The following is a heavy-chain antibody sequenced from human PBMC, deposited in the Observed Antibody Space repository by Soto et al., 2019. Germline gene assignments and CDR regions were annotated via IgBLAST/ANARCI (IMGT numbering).Heavy chain of an antibody. D-gene: IGHD3-10*01. V-gene: IGHV5-51*01. CDR3: VRVPPRGGSGTSPLDY. CDR2: IWPGDSDT. J-gene: IGHJ4*02. CDR1: GYSFSSYW. Sequence: LGESLKISCKGSGYSFSSYWIGWVRQMPGKGLEWMGIIWPGDSDTRYSPSFQGQVTISADKSIATAYLQWSSLKASDTAIYYCVRVPPRGGSGTSPLDYSGQGTLVIGSS.